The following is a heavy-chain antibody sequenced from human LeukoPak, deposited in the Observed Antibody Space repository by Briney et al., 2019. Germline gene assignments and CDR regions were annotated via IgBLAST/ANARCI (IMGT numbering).Heavy chain of an antibody. CDR2: IYYSGST. D-gene: IGHD3-10*01. J-gene: IGHJ6*03. Sequence: PSETLSLTCTVSGGSISSSSYYWGWIRQPPGKGLEWIGSIYYSGSTYYNPSLKSRVTISVDTFKNQFSLKLSSVTAADTAVYYCARAVGSGSFQTYYYYMDVWGKGTTVTISS. CDR3: ARAVGSGSFQTYYYYMDV. CDR1: GGSISSSSYY. V-gene: IGHV4-39*01.